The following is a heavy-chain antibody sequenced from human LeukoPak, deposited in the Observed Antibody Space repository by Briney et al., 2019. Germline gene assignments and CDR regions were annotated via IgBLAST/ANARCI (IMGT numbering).Heavy chain of an antibody. CDR3: FLVYILTGYYYFDY. CDR2: ISAYNGNT. J-gene: IGHJ4*02. CDR1: GYTFTSYG. Sequence: AASVKVSFKASGYTFTSYGISWVRQAPGQGLEWMGWISAYNGNTNYAQKLQGRVTMTTDTSTSTAYMELRSLRSDDTAVYYCFLVYILTGYYYFDYWGQGTLVTVSS. V-gene: IGHV1-18*01. D-gene: IGHD3-9*01.